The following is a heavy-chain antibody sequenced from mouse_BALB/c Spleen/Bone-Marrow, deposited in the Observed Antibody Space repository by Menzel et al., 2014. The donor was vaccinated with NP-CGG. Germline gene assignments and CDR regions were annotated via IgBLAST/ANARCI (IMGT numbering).Heavy chain of an antibody. D-gene: IGHD4-1*02. CDR3: ARTTGTPYLDY. CDR1: GFTFTDYY. J-gene: IGHJ2*01. V-gene: IGHV7-3*02. Sequence: EVQGVESGGGLVQPGGSLRLSCTTSGFTFTDYYMSWVRQPPGKALEWLGFIRNKANSYTTEYSASVKGRFTISRDSSQSILYLQMNTLRAEDSATYYCARTTGTPYLDYWGQGTTLTVSS. CDR2: IRNKANSYTT.